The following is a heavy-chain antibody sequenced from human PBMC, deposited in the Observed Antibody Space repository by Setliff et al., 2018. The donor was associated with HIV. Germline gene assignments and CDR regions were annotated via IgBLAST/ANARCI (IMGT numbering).Heavy chain of an antibody. D-gene: IGHD6-19*01. CDR3: ARVGQWLADY. J-gene: IGHJ4*02. CDR1: GFTFSSYA. V-gene: IGHV3-21*01. Sequence: GGSLRLSCAASGFTFSSYAMSWVRQAPGKGLEWVSSISSSSSYIYYADSVKGRFTISRDNAKNSLYLQMNSLRAEDTAVYYCARVGQWLADYWGQGTLVTVSS. CDR2: ISSSSSYI.